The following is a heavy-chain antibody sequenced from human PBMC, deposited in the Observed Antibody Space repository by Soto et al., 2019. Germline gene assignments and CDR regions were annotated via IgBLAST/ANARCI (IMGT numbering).Heavy chain of an antibody. V-gene: IGHV5-51*01. J-gene: IGHJ5*02. Sequence: ESLKISFKGSGYSFTNYWIGWVRQIPGKGLEWMGMIYPYDSDTKYSPSFQGQVTFSADKSINTAYLQWSSLKASDTAIYYCARLEWLSLAAWFDPWGQGTLVTVSS. D-gene: IGHD3-3*01. CDR2: IYPYDSDT. CDR1: GYSFTNYW. CDR3: ARLEWLSLAAWFDP.